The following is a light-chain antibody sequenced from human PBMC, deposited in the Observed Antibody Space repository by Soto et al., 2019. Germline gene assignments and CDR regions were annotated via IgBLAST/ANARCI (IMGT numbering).Light chain of an antibody. J-gene: IGKJ2*01. CDR2: DAS. V-gene: IGKV3-11*01. CDR3: QQRSNWSYT. Sequence: EIVLTQSPATLSSSPGERATLSCRASQSVSSYLAWYQQKPGQAPRLLIYDASNWATGIPARFSGSGSGTDFTLTISSLEPEDFAAYYCQQRSNWSYTFGQGTKLEIK. CDR1: QSVSSY.